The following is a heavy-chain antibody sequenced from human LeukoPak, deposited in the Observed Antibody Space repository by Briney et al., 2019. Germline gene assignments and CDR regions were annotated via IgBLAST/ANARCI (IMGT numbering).Heavy chain of an antibody. J-gene: IGHJ4*02. D-gene: IGHD3-9*01. CDR1: GGSISSYY. CDR2: IYYSGSI. CDR3: ARDIGRYFDWYY. V-gene: IGHV4-59*01. Sequence: SETLSLTCTVSGGSISSYYWSWIRQPPGKGLEWIGYIYYSGSINYNPSLKSRVTISVDTSKNQFSLKLSSVTAADTAVYYCARDIGRYFDWYYWGQGTLVTVSS.